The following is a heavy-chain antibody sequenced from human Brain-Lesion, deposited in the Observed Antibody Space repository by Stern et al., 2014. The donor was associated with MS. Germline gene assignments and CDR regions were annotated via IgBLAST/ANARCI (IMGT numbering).Heavy chain of an antibody. CDR1: GDSMSSYY. Sequence: VQLVESGTGLVKPSETLSLTCTVSGDSMSSYYWSWIRQPPGKGLEWIGSIYYTGSTDYNPSLKSRVTISVDTSKNQFSLRLTSVTAADTAVYYCARLSSGWYAYWGQGTLVTVSS. CDR2: IYYTGST. V-gene: IGHV4-59*01. CDR3: ARLSSGWYAY. D-gene: IGHD6-19*01. J-gene: IGHJ4*02.